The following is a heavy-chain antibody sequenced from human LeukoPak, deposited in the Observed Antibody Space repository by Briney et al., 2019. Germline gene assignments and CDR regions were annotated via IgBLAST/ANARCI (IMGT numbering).Heavy chain of an antibody. J-gene: IGHJ4*02. CDR3: ARLGLHCTNGVCYTG. Sequence: GASVKVSCKASGYTFTGCYMHWVRQAPGQGLEWMGWINPNSGGTNYAQKFQGRVTMTRDTSISTAYMELSRLRSDDTAVYYCARLGLHCTNGVCYTGWGQGTLVTVSS. D-gene: IGHD2-8*01. V-gene: IGHV1-2*02. CDR1: GYTFTGCY. CDR2: INPNSGGT.